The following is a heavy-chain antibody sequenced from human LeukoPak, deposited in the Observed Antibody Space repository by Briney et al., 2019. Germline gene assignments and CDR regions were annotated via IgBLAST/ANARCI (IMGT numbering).Heavy chain of an antibody. V-gene: IGHV1-46*01. CDR2: INPKGGRT. J-gene: IGHJ6*03. CDR1: GYTFTSYW. Sequence: ASVKVSCKASGYTFTSYWMHWVRQAPGQGLEWLGVINPKGGRTRYTQNFQGRVTMTRDTSTTTVYMELSRLRSEDTAVYYCARDFGINYGDYYYYYMDVWGKGTTVTVSS. D-gene: IGHD4-17*01. CDR3: ARDFGINYGDYYYYYMDV.